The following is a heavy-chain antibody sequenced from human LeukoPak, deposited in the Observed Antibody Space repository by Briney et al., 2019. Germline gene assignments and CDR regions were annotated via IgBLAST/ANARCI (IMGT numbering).Heavy chain of an antibody. D-gene: IGHD3-22*01. CDR2: ISASSSSK. CDR1: RFTFSSYE. CDR3: VREGYYDSSGHLGVFDY. Sequence: GGSLRLSCAASRFTFSSYEMNWVGQAPGQGLEWVSYISASSSSKYYADSVKGRFTISRDNAKNSMYLQMNSLRAEDTAVYYCVREGYYDSSGHLGVFDYWGQGTLVTVSS. V-gene: IGHV3-48*03. J-gene: IGHJ4*02.